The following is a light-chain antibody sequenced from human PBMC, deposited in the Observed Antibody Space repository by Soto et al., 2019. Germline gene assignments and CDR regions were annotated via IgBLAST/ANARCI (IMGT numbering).Light chain of an antibody. CDR3: QPRSNWPLT. Sequence: EIVLTQSPATLSLSPGERATLSCRASQSVSSYLAWYQQKPGQAPRLLIYDASNRATGIPARFSGSGSGTDFTLTISSLEPEVFAVYYCQPRSNWPLTFGGGTKVEIK. CDR2: DAS. CDR1: QSVSSY. J-gene: IGKJ4*01. V-gene: IGKV3-11*01.